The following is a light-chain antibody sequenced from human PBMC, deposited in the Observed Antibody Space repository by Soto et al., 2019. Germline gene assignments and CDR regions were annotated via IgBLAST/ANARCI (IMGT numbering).Light chain of an antibody. V-gene: IGKV3-20*01. CDR3: QQYGSSPRGIT. J-gene: IGKJ3*01. CDR2: GAS. CDR1: QSVSSSY. Sequence: EIVLTQSPGTLSLSPGERATLSCRASQSVSSSYLARYQQKPGQAPRLLIYGASSRATGIPDRFSGSGSGTDFTLNISRLEPEDFAVYYCQQYGSSPRGITFGPGTKVDSK.